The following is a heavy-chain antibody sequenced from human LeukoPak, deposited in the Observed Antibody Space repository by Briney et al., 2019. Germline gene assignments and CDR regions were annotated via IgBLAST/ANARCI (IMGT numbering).Heavy chain of an antibody. V-gene: IGHV3-43D*03. D-gene: IGHD3-3*02. J-gene: IGHJ4*02. CDR2: ISWDGGST. Sequence: GGTLRLSCAVSGFTFDDNAMHWVRQAPRKGLELVSLISWDGGSTYYADSVKGRFTISRDNSKNSMYLQMNSLRAEDTALYYCAKDGKSNRIFGVVIDFDYWGQGTLVTVSS. CDR3: AKDGKSNRIFGVVIDFDY. CDR1: GFTFDDNA.